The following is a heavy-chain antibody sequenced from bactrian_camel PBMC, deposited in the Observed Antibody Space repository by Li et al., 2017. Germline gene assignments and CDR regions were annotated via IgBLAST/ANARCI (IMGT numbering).Heavy chain of an antibody. D-gene: IGHD7*01. CDR1: GYSVSTGY. V-gene: IGHV3S53*01. CDR3: AADFVNLQLARSYNY. J-gene: IGHJ4*01. Sequence: HVQLVESGGGSVQAGGSLRLSCAASGYSVSTGYMAWFRQAPGKEREGVAAIDRSGSPTYTYSVKDRFTISKDNVKNTLYLQMNSLEPEDTAMYYCAADFVNLQLARSYNYWGQGTQVTV. CDR2: IDRSGSP.